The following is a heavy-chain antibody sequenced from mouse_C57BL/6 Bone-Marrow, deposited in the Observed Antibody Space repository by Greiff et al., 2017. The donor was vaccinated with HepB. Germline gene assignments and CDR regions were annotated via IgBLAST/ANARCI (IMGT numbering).Heavy chain of an antibody. CDR3: ARSYHLS. V-gene: IGHV1-52*01. Sequence: QVQLQQSGAELVRPGSSVKLSCKASGYTFTSYWMYWVKQRPIQGLEWIGNIDPSDSETTYNQKFKDKATLTVDKSSSTSYMQLSSLTSEDSAVYFCARSYHLSWGQGTTLTVSS. CDR1: GYTFTSYW. CDR2: IDPSDSET. J-gene: IGHJ2*01.